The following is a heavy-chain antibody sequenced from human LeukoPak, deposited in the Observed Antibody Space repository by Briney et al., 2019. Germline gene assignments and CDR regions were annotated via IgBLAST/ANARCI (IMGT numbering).Heavy chain of an antibody. D-gene: IGHD6-19*01. CDR2: INPNSGNT. Sequence: ASVKVSCKASGYTFTGYYMHWVRQAPGQGLEWMGWINPNSGNTGYAQKFQGRVTITRNTSISTAYMELSSLRSEDTAVYYCARAAYSSGWTNNFDYWGQGTLVTVSS. J-gene: IGHJ4*02. V-gene: IGHV1-8*03. CDR3: ARAAYSSGWTNNFDY. CDR1: GYTFTGYY.